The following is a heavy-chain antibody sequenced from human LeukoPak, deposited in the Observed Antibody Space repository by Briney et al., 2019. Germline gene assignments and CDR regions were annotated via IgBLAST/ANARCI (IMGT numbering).Heavy chain of an antibody. Sequence: ASVKVSCKASGGTFSSYAISWVRQAPGQGLEWMGGIIPIFGTANYAQKFRGRVTITADESTSTAYMELSSLRSEDTAVYYCARSPKFIVVVPAAIHNYFDYWGQGTLVTVSS. J-gene: IGHJ4*02. CDR3: ARSPKFIVVVPAAIHNYFDY. D-gene: IGHD2-2*01. CDR1: GGTFSSYA. V-gene: IGHV1-69*13. CDR2: IIPIFGTA.